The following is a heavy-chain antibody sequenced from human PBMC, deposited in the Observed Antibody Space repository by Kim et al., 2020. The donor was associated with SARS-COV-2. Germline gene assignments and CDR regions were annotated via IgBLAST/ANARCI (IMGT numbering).Heavy chain of an antibody. V-gene: IGHV4-59*08. Sequence: SETLSLTCTVSGGSISSYYWSWIRQPPGKGLEWIGYIYYSGSTNYNPSLKSRVTISVDTSKNQFSLKLSSVTAADTAAYYCARGAAAGYWGQGTLVTVSS. CDR3: ARGAAAGY. CDR1: GGSISSYY. D-gene: IGHD6-13*01. J-gene: IGHJ4*02. CDR2: IYYSGST.